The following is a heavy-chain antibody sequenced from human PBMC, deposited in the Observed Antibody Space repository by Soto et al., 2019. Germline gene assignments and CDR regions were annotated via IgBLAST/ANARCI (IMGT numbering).Heavy chain of an antibody. V-gene: IGHV3-21*01. CDR1: GFTFSSYS. J-gene: IGHJ3*02. CDR2: ISSSSSYI. CDR3: ARDSELELLPDRNDAFDI. D-gene: IGHD1-7*01. Sequence: EVQLVESGGGLVKPGGSLRLSCAASGFTFSSYSMNWVRQAPGKGLEWVSSISSSSSYIYYADSVKGRFTISRDNAKNSLYLQMNSLRAEDTAVYYCARDSELELLPDRNDAFDIWGQGTMVTVSS.